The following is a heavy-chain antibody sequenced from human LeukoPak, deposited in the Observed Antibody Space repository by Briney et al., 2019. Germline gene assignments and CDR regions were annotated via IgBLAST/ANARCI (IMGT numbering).Heavy chain of an antibody. V-gene: IGHV3-21*01. CDR3: ARDCGGDCSPFDY. CDR1: GFTFSSYS. CDR2: ISSSSSYI. D-gene: IGHD2-21*02. J-gene: IGHJ4*02. Sequence: GGSLRLSCAASGFTFSSYSMNWVRQAPGTGLEWVSSISSSSSYIYYADSVKGRFTISRDNAKNSLYLQMNSLRAEDTAVYYCARDCGGDCSPFDYWGQGTLSPSPQ.